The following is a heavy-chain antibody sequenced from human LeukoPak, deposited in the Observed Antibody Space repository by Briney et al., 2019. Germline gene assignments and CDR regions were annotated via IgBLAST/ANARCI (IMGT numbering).Heavy chain of an antibody. CDR3: ARYLAYSSGWSYTDWFVP. J-gene: IGHJ5*02. CDR1: RYTFTRYY. CDR2: INPNRGGT. V-gene: IGHV1-2*02. Sequence: ASVQVSCQASRYTFTRYYMHGLRQAPGQGREWMGWINPNRGGTNYAQKFQGRDTMTRDKSISTAYMELSRLRSDDTAVYYCARYLAYSSGWSYTDWFVPWGQGTLVTVSS. D-gene: IGHD6-19*01.